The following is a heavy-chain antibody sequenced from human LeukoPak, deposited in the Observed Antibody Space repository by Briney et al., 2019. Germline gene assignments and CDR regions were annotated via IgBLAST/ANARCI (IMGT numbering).Heavy chain of an antibody. CDR2: IYYSGST. J-gene: IGHJ4*02. CDR3: ARVLGGYLNFEY. D-gene: IGHD5-12*01. V-gene: IGHV4-59*01. CDR1: GSSISSYY. Sequence: PSETLSLTCSVSGSSISSYYWSWIRQPPGKGLECIGYIYYSGSTNYNPSLKSRVTISVDTSKNQFSLKLNSVTAADTAVYYCARVLGGYLNFEYWGQGTLVTVSS.